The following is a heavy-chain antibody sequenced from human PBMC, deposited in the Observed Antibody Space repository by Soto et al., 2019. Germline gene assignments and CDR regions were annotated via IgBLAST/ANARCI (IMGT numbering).Heavy chain of an antibody. Sequence: GGSLRLSCVVSGFTFIDAWMSWVRQSPGKGLEWVGRIKSESDGGTTDYAAAAKGRFTLSRDDSKSTLYLQMNSLKTEDTGVYYCAITDFDYWGQGTPVTVSS. CDR1: GFTFIDAW. CDR2: IKSESDGGTT. D-gene: IGHD3-10*01. CDR3: AITDFDY. V-gene: IGHV3-15*01. J-gene: IGHJ4*02.